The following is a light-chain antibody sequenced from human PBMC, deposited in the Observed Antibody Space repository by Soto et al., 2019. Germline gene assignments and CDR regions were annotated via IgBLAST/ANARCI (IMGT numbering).Light chain of an antibody. J-gene: IGKJ2*01. Sequence: EIVLTQSPGTLSLSPGERATLSCRASQSVSSSYLAWYQQKPGQAPRLLIYGASSRATGIPDRFSGSGSGTDFNLTISRLEPEVFAVYYCQQYGSSPRYTFGQGTKLEIK. V-gene: IGKV3-20*01. CDR3: QQYGSSPRYT. CDR1: QSVSSSY. CDR2: GAS.